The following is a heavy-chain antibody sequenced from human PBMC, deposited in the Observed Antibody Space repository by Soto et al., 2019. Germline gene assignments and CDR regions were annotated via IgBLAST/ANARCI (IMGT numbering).Heavy chain of an antibody. V-gene: IGHV3-33*01. CDR3: ARDGEYSGYDPSD. CDR1: GFTFSSYG. CDR2: IWYDGSNK. Sequence: ESGGGVVQPGRSLRLSCAASGFTFSSYGMHWVRQAPGKGLEWVAVIWYDGSNKYYADSVKGRFTISRDNSKNTLYLQMNSLRAEDTAVYYCARDGEYSGYDPSDWGQGTLVTVSS. D-gene: IGHD5-12*01. J-gene: IGHJ4*02.